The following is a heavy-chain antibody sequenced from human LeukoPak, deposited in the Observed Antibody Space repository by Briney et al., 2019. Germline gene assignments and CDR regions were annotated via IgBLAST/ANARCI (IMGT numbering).Heavy chain of an antibody. CDR1: GFTFSNAW. Sequence: GGSLRLSCAASGFTFSNAWMSWVRQAPGKGLEGVGRIKSKTDGGTTDYAAPVKGRFTISRDDSKTTLYLQMNSLKTEDTAVYYCTTSPLYGGFDYWGQGTLVTVSS. J-gene: IGHJ4*02. D-gene: IGHD4/OR15-4a*01. CDR2: IKSKTDGGTT. CDR3: TTSPLYGGFDY. V-gene: IGHV3-15*01.